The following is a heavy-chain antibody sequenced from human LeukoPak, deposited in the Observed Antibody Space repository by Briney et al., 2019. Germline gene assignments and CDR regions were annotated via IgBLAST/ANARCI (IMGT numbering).Heavy chain of an antibody. D-gene: IGHD3-9*01. Sequence: GGSLRLSCAASGFTFSSYSMNWVRQAPGKGREWVSSISSSSSYIYYADSVKGRFTISRDNAKNSLYLQMNSLRAEDTAVYYCASSDYDILTGYRYYFGYWGQGTLVTVSS. CDR1: GFTFSSYS. V-gene: IGHV3-21*01. CDR2: ISSSSSYI. J-gene: IGHJ4*02. CDR3: ASSDYDILTGYRYYFGY.